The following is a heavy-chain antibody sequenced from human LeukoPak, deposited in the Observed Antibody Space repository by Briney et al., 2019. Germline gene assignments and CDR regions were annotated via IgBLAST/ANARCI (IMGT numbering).Heavy chain of an antibody. CDR3: AKDGAWLRFDD. J-gene: IGHJ4*02. D-gene: IGHD5-12*01. V-gene: IGHV3-23*01. Sequence: GGTLRLSCAGSGFPFSSYGMNWVRQAPGKWLEWVSGISPGGGPEYYADSVKGRFTISRDDSKNTMHLQINNLRAEDTAVYYCAKDGAWLRFDDWGQGILVTVSS. CDR2: ISPGGGPE. CDR1: GFPFSSYG.